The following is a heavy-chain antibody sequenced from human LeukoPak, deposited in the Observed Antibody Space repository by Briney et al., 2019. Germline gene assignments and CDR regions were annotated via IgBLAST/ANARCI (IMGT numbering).Heavy chain of an antibody. CDR3: ARNIGWFGELLSYNTFDY. D-gene: IGHD3-10*01. CDR1: GGSISSYY. J-gene: IGHJ4*02. V-gene: IGHV4-59*01. CDR2: IYYSRST. Sequence: SETLSLTCTVSGGSISSYYWSWIRQPPGKGLEWIGYIYYSRSTNYNPSLKSRVTISVDTSKNQFSLKLSSVTAADTAVYYCARNIGWFGELLSYNTFDYWGQGTLVTVSS.